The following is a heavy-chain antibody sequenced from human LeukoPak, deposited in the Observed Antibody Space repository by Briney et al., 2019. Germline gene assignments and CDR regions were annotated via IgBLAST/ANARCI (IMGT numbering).Heavy chain of an antibody. Sequence: SETLSLTCTVSGGSISGSYWSWIRQSPGKGLEWIGHIYYNGNTDYNPSLRSRLTISVDTSKNQFSLKLTSVTAADTALYYCAKGGWSLDIWGQGTMVTVSS. CDR3: AKGGWSLDI. CDR1: GGSISGSY. D-gene: IGHD6-19*01. J-gene: IGHJ3*02. V-gene: IGHV4-59*03. CDR2: IYYNGNT.